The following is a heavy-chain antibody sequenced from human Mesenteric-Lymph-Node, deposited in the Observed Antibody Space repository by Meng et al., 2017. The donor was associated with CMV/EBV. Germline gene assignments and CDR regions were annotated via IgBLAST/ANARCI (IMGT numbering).Heavy chain of an antibody. J-gene: IGHJ5*02. CDR1: GIQISDYR. CDR3: AGRGGSGEIDT. CDR2: IEWNGGSA. Sequence: SWAASGIQISDYRVRGGQQTGGEGVGLVTSIEWNGGSADYVDSVKGRITISKDNAKSSLYLQMNRLRAEDTALYYWAGRGGSGEIDTWGQGTLVTVSS. V-gene: IGHV3-20*04. D-gene: IGHD3-10*01.